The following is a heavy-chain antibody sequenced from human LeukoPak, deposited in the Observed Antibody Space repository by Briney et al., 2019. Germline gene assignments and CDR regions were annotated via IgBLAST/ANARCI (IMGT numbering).Heavy chain of an antibody. CDR3: ARKFTMVRTRVAFDI. CDR2: IYYSGST. Sequence: SETLSLTCTVSGGSISSSSYYWGWIRQPPGKGLEWIASIYYSGSTYYNPSLKSRVTISVDTSKNQFSLKLSSVTAADTAVYYCARKFTMVRTRVAFDIWGQGTMVTVSS. CDR1: GGSISSSSYY. J-gene: IGHJ3*02. V-gene: IGHV4-39*01. D-gene: IGHD3-10*01.